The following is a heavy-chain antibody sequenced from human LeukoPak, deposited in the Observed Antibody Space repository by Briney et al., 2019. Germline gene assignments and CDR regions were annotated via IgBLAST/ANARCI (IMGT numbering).Heavy chain of an antibody. J-gene: IGHJ4*02. D-gene: IGHD6-6*01. CDR1: GGSISSSSYY. V-gene: IGHV4-39*07. Sequence: TSETLSLTRTVSGGSISSSSYYWGWIRQPPGKGLEWIGSIYYSGSTYYNPSLKSRVTISVDTSKNQFSLKLSSVTAADTAVYYCARWEQLAAFDYWGQGTLVTVSS. CDR2: IYYSGST. CDR3: ARWEQLAAFDY.